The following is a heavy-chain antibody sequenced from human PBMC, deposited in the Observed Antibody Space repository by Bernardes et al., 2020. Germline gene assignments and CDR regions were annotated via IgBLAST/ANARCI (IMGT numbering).Heavy chain of an antibody. Sequence: PGGSLRLSCAASGFTFSSYAMSWVRQAPGKGLEWVSAISVSGGSTYYADSVKGRFTISRDNSKNTLYLQMNSLRAEDTAVYYCAKRYDSSGYYYFDYWGQGTLVTVSS. CDR3: AKRYDSSGYYYFDY. J-gene: IGHJ4*02. D-gene: IGHD3-22*01. V-gene: IGHV3-23*01. CDR2: ISVSGGST. CDR1: GFTFSSYA.